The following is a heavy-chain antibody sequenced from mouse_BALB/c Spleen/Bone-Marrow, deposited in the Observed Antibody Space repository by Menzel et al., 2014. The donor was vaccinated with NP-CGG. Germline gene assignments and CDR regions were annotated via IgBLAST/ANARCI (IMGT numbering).Heavy chain of an antibody. Sequence: LQQSGPELVRPGASVKLSCKASGYTFTGYWMHWVKQRHGQGLEWIGNIYPGSGSTNYDEKFKSKGTLTVDTSSSTAYMLHISLTSEDAAVYYCSIGGTTAFDYWGQGTTLTVSS. V-gene: IGHV1S22*01. J-gene: IGHJ2*01. D-gene: IGHD1-1*01. CDR2: IYPGSGST. CDR3: SIGGTTAFDY. CDR1: GYTFTGYW.